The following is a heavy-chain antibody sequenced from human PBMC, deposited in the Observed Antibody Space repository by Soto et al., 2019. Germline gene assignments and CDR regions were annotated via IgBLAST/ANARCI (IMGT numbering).Heavy chain of an antibody. CDR2: IKRKTDGGTT. Sequence: EVQLVESGGGLVKPGGSLRLSCAASGFSISNAWMTWVRQAPGKGLEWVGRIKRKTDGGTTEYAASVKGRFTISRVDSKNTLYLQMNSLKTEDSAVYYCTTYTHRSSTDWGQGTLVTVSS. CDR3: TTYTHRSSTD. D-gene: IGHD1-26*01. V-gene: IGHV3-15*01. J-gene: IGHJ4*02. CDR1: GFSISNAW.